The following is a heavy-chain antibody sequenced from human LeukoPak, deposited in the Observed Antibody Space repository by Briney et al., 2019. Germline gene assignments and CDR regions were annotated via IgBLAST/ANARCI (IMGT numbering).Heavy chain of an antibody. CDR2: IYYSGST. D-gene: IGHD3-10*01. CDR3: ARAGPVLSVTMVRGDPSWFDP. J-gene: IGHJ5*02. V-gene: IGHV4-39*07. CDR1: GGSISSSSYY. Sequence: PSETLSLTCTVSGGSISSSSYYWGWIRQPPGKGLEWIGSIYYSGSTNYNPSLKSRVTISVDTSKNQFSLKLSSVTAADTAVYYCARAGPVLSVTMVRGDPSWFDPWGQGTLVTVSS.